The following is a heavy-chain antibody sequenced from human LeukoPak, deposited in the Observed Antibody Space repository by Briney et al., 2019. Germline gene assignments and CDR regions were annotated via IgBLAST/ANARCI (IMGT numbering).Heavy chain of an antibody. J-gene: IGHJ4*02. CDR2: ISSSGSAI. Sequence: GGSLRLSCAASGFTFRDCYMSWIRQAPGKGLEWVSYISSSGSAIFYADSVKGRFTISRDNAKNSLYLQMNSLRAEDTAVYYCARDGSGHEFFDYWGQGTLVTVSS. CDR1: GFTFRDCY. V-gene: IGHV3-11*04. CDR3: ARDGSGHEFFDY. D-gene: IGHD5-12*01.